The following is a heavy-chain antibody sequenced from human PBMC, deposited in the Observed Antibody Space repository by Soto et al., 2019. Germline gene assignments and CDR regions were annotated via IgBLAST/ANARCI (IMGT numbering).Heavy chain of an antibody. Sequence: GGSLRLSCAASGFTFSSYSMNWVRQAPGKGLEWVSSISSSSSYIYYADSVKGRFTISRDNAKNSLYLQMNSLRAEDTAVYYCARAVGIYYYDSSEWGAERPNAFDIWGQGTMVTVSS. V-gene: IGHV3-21*01. CDR3: ARAVGIYYYDSSEWGAERPNAFDI. D-gene: IGHD3-22*01. CDR1: GFTFSSYS. CDR2: ISSSSSYI. J-gene: IGHJ3*02.